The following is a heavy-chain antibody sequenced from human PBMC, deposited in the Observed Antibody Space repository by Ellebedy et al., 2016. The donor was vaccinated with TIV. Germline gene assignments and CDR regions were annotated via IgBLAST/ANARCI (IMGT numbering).Heavy chain of an antibody. D-gene: IGHD1-7*01. CDR3: ARGSRLTGTRCSDY. CDR1: GGSFSGYY. CDR2: INHSGST. J-gene: IGHJ4*02. V-gene: IGHV4-34*01. Sequence: SETLSLTXAVYGGSFSGYYWSWIRQPPGKGLEWIGEINHSGSTNYNPPLKSRVTISVDTSKNQFSLHLSSVTAADAAVYFCARGSRLTGTRCSDYWGQGTLVTVSS.